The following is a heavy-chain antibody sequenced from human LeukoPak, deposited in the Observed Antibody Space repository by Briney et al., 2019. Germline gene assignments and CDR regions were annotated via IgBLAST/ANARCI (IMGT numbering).Heavy chain of an antibody. Sequence: SGPTLFNPTQTLTLTCTFSGFSLSTPEMCVTWIRQPPGKALEWLARIDWDDDKFYSPSLRTRLTISKDTPKNQVVLRMTNMDPVDTGTYYCARMTPDSPSFDYWGQGALITVSS. D-gene: IGHD2-15*01. CDR1: GFSLSTPEMC. CDR2: IDWDDDK. J-gene: IGHJ4*02. CDR3: ARMTPDSPSFDY. V-gene: IGHV2-70*17.